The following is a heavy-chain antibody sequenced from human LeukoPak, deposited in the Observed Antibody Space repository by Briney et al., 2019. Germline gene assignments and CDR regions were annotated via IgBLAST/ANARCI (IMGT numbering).Heavy chain of an antibody. CDR1: GFTFRNYE. D-gene: IGHD4-17*01. V-gene: IGHV3-48*03. Sequence: PGGSLRLSCVASGFTFRNYEMNWVRQAPGKGLEWVSYIYSDGTSIYYADSVKGRFTISRDNARNSLYLQMNSLRVEGTAVYYCVRGGYGDYGRGSWGQGTLLTVSS. CDR3: VRGGYGDYGRGS. J-gene: IGHJ5*02. CDR2: IYSDGTSI.